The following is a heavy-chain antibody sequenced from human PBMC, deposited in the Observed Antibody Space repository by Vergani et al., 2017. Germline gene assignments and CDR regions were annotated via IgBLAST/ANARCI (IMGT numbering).Heavy chain of an antibody. V-gene: IGHV4-34*01. D-gene: IGHD5-24*01. CDR1: GGSFSGYY. Sequence: QVQLQQWGAGLLKPSETLSLTCAVYGGSFSGYYWSWIRQPPGKGLEWIGEINHSVSTNYNPSLKSRVTISVDTSKNQFSLKLSYVTAADTAVYYCARATPTGRDGLSRYGMDVWGQGTTVTVSS. CDR3: ARATPTGRDGLSRYGMDV. CDR2: INHSVST. J-gene: IGHJ6*02.